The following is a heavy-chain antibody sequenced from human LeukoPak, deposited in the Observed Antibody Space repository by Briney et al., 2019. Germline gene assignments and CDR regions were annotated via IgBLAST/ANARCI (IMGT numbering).Heavy chain of an antibody. J-gene: IGHJ4*02. CDR1: GFTFSGYA. CDR2: ISGSGGST. CDR3: AKTSRRFLEWLFFDY. Sequence: GGSLRLSCAASGFTFSGYAMSWVRQAPGKGLEWVSAISGSGGSTYYADSVKGRFTISRDNSKNTLYLQMNSLRAADTAVYYCAKTSRRFLEWLFFDYWGQGTLVTVSS. D-gene: IGHD3-3*01. V-gene: IGHV3-23*01.